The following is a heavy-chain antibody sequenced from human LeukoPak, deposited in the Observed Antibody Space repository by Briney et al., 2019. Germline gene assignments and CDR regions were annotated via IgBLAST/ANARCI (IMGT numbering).Heavy chain of an antibody. CDR2: ISSSSSYI. D-gene: IGHD2-2*01. J-gene: IGHJ6*03. CDR1: GFTFSSYS. CDR3: ARIFGCSSTSCYKGYMDV. V-gene: IGHV3-21*01. Sequence: PGGSLRLSCAASGFTFSSYSMNWVRQAPGKGLEWVSSISSSSSYIYYADSVKGRFTISRDNAKNSLYLQMNSLRAEDTAVYYCARIFGCSSTSCYKGYMDVWGKGTTVTVSS.